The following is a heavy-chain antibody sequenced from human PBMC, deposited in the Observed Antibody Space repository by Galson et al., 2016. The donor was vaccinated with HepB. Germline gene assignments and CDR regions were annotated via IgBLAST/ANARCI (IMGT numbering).Heavy chain of an antibody. CDR3: ARGKHCTSTSCPKTYLYFDL. V-gene: IGHV1-8*01. CDR2: MNPNSGNT. Sequence: SVKVSCKASGYIFTSYDINWVRQATGQGLEWMGWMNPNSGNTGYAQKFQGRVTMTRNTSISTAYMELSSLRSEDTAVYYCARGKHCTSTSCPKTYLYFDLWVRGTLVTVSS. J-gene: IGHJ2*01. D-gene: IGHD2-2*01. CDR1: GYIFTSYD.